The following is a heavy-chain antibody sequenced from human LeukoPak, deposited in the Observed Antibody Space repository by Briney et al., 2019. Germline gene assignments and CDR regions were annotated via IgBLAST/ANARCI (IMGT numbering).Heavy chain of an antibody. J-gene: IGHJ6*02. Sequence: GGSLRLSCAASGFTFSSYSMNWVRQAPGKGLEWVSYISSSSSTIYYADSVKGRFTISRDNAKNSLYLQMNSLRAEDTAVYYCARSWGYCSGGSCYDSGYYYYGMDVWGQGTTVTVSS. D-gene: IGHD2-15*01. CDR3: ARSWGYCSGGSCYDSGYYYYGMDV. CDR1: GFTFSSYS. CDR2: ISSSSSTI. V-gene: IGHV3-48*04.